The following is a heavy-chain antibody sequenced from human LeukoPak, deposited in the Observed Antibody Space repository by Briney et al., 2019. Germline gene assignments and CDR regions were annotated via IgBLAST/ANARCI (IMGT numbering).Heavy chain of an antibody. V-gene: IGHV1-8*01. CDR1: GYTFTSYD. CDR3: SSGMSRAAFDP. Sequence: ASVKVSCKASGYTFTSYDINCVRQATGQGLEWMGWMNPNSGNTGYAQKFQGRVTMTRNTSISTAYMELSSLRSEDRAVYYCSSGMSRAAFDPWGQGTLVTVSS. J-gene: IGHJ5*02. D-gene: IGHD6-25*01. CDR2: MNPNSGNT.